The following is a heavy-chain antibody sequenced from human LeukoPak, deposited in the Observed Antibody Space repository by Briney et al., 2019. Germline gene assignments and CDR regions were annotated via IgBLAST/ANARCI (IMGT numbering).Heavy chain of an antibody. CDR1: GGTFSSYD. D-gene: IGHD3-9*01. J-gene: IGHJ4*02. CDR2: IMPISGTA. Sequence: ASVKVSCKASGGTFSSYDISWVRQAPGQGLEWMGGIMPISGTANYAQKFQGRVTITADKPTNTAYMELSSLRSEDTAVYYCLRDRGILSGYYDWAPDYWGQGTPVTVYS. V-gene: IGHV1-69*06. CDR3: LRDRGILSGYYDWAPDY.